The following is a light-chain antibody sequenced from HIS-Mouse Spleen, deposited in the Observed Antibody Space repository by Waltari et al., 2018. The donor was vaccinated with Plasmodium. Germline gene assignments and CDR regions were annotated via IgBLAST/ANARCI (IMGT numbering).Light chain of an antibody. CDR1: SSDVGGYNY. CDR2: EVS. CDR3: CSYAGSYTYV. J-gene: IGLJ1*01. Sequence: QSALTQPRSVSGSPGQSVTISCTGTSSDVGGYNYVYWYQQHPGKAPKLMIYEVSKRPSGVPDRFSGSKSGNTAALTISGLQAEDEADYYCCSYAGSYTYVFGTGTKVTVL. V-gene: IGLV2-11*01.